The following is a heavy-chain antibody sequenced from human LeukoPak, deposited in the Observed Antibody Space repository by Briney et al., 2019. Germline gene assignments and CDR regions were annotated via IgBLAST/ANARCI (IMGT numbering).Heavy chain of an antibody. J-gene: IGHJ4*02. Sequence: GSLRLSCAASGFTSSSYAMSWVRPAPGKGLEWVSAISGSGGSTYYADSVKGRFTISRDNSKNTLYLQMNSLRAEDTAVYYCAKAHGRLFDYWGQGTLVTVSS. CDR3: AKAHGRLFDY. CDR2: ISGSGGST. CDR1: GFTSSSYA. V-gene: IGHV3-23*01. D-gene: IGHD2-21*02.